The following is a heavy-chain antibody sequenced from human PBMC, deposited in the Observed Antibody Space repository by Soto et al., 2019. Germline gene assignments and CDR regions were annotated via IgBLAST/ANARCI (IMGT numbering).Heavy chain of an antibody. CDR1: GFTFSSYG. J-gene: IGHJ4*02. Sequence: GGSLRLSCAASGFTFSSYGMHWVRQAPGKGLEWVAVISYDGSNKYYADSVKGRFTISRDNSKNTLYLQMNSLRAEDTAVYYCAKDWNSRLGVVIPYYFDYWGQGTLVTVSS. V-gene: IGHV3-30*18. CDR2: ISYDGSNK. D-gene: IGHD3-3*01. CDR3: AKDWNSRLGVVIPYYFDY.